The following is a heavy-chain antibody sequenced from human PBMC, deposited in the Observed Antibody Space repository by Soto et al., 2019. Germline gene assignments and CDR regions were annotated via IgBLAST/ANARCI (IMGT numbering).Heavy chain of an antibody. V-gene: IGHV5-51*01. CDR1: GYSFARSW. J-gene: IGHJ6*02. D-gene: IGHD6-19*01. CDR2: IYPGDSET. CDR3: AAPVRTRSYCAMDV. Sequence: PGESLKISCEGSGYSFARSWIGWVRQMPGKGLEWMGIIYPGDSETRYSPSFQGQVTISADKSINTAYVQWSSLKASDTAMYYCAAPVRTRSYCAMDVWGQGTTVTDSS.